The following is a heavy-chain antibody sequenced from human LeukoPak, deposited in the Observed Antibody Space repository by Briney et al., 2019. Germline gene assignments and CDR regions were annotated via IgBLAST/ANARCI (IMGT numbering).Heavy chain of an antibody. J-gene: IGHJ4*02. Sequence: PGGSLRLSCAVTGLTFSSYGMHWVRQAPGKGLEWVAFIRYDGSNKYYADSVKGRFTISRDNSKNTLYLQMNSLRAEDTAVYYCAKPYYYDSSGYYTRDYWGQGTLVTASS. CDR2: IRYDGSNK. D-gene: IGHD3-22*01. CDR3: AKPYYYDSSGYYTRDY. CDR1: GLTFSSYG. V-gene: IGHV3-30*02.